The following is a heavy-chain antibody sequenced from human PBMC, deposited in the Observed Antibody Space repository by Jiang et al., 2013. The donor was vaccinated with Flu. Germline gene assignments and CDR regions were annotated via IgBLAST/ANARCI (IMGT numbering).Heavy chain of an antibody. D-gene: IGHD3-16*01. CDR1: GYRFTSFY. Sequence: GAEVKKPGASVKVSCKASGYRFTSFYIHWVRQAPGQGLEWMGIINPSGGTTTYAQRLQGRVTMTTDTSTSTAYMELSSLRSDDTAVYYCARAWGSYATWGQGTLVTVSS. V-gene: IGHV1-46*03. J-gene: IGHJ5*02. CDR3: ARAWGSYAT. CDR2: INPSGGTT.